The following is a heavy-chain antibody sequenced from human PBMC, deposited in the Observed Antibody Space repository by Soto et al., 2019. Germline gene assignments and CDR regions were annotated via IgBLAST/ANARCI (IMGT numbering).Heavy chain of an antibody. CDR1: GGSISSGGYY. D-gene: IGHD3-22*01. J-gene: IGHJ6*02. CDR3: ARDGNYYESSGSGDYYYGMDV. CDR2: IYYSGST. V-gene: IGHV4-31*03. Sequence: QVQLQESGPGLVKPSQTLSLTCTVSGGSISSGGYYWSWIRQHPGKGLEWIGYIYYSGSTYYNPSLKSRVTISVATSKNQCSLKLSSVTAADTAVYYCARDGNYYESSGSGDYYYGMDVWGQGTTVTVSS.